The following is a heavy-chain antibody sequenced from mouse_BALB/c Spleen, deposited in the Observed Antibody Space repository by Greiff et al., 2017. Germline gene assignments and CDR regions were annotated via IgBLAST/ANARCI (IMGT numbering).Heavy chain of an antibody. D-gene: IGHD1-1*01. V-gene: IGHV1S137*01. CDR1: GYTFTDYA. Sequence: QVQLQQSGAELVRPGVSVKISCKGSGYTFTDYAMHWVKQSHAKSLEWIGVISTYYGDASYNQKFKGKATMTVDKSSSTAYMELARLTSEESAIYYCARNDYDYAMDYWGQGTSVTVSS. CDR2: ISTYYGDA. J-gene: IGHJ4*01. CDR3: ARNDYDYAMDY.